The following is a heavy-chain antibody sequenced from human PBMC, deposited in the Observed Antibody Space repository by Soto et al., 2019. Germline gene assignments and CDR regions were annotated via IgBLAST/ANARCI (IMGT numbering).Heavy chain of an antibody. Sequence: GGSLRLSCAASGFTFDDYAMHWVRQAPGKGLEWVSGISWNSGSIGYADSGKGRFTISRDNAKNSLYLQMNSLRAEDTALYYCAKDGMWFGELLHWFDPWGQGTLVTVSS. CDR2: ISWNSGSI. CDR1: GFTFDDYA. V-gene: IGHV3-9*01. D-gene: IGHD3-10*01. J-gene: IGHJ5*02. CDR3: AKDGMWFGELLHWFDP.